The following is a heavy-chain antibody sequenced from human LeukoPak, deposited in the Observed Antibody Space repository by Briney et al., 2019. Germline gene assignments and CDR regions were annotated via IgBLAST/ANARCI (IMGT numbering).Heavy chain of an antibody. CDR1: GGXFSGYY. J-gene: IGHJ4*02. CDR2: INHSGST. Sequence: SETLSLTCAVYGGXFSGYYCSWIRQPPGKGLESIGEINHSGSTNYNPSLKSRVTISVDTSKNQFSLKLSSVTAADTAVYYCARTHYWGQGTLVTVSS. V-gene: IGHV4-34*01. CDR3: ARTHY.